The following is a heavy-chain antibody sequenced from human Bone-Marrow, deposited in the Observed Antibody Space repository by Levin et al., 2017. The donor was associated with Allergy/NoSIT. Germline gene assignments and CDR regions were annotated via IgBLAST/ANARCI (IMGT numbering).Heavy chain of an antibody. CDR1: GFTFSSYW. Sequence: GGSLRLSCAASGFTFSSYWMHWVRQAPGKGLVWVSRINSDGSSTSYADSVKGRFTISRDNAKNTLYLQMNSLRAEDTAVYYCAREEGGTRGPLDYWGQGTLVTVSS. V-gene: IGHV3-74*01. CDR2: INSDGSST. CDR3: AREEGGTRGPLDY. J-gene: IGHJ4*02. D-gene: IGHD1-1*01.